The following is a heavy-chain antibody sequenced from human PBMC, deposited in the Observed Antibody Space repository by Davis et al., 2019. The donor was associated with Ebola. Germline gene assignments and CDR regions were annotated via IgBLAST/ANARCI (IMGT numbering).Heavy chain of an antibody. CDR3: AKWDGYGDY. Sequence: GESLKIPCAASGFTLSTYGITWVRQAPGKGLEWVSGMSGSGGSTFYADSVKGRFTISRDDSKNTLYLQMNSLRAEDTAVYYCAKWDGYGDYWGQGTLVTVSS. D-gene: IGHD5-24*01. V-gene: IGHV3-23*01. CDR1: GFTLSTYG. J-gene: IGHJ4*02. CDR2: MSGSGGST.